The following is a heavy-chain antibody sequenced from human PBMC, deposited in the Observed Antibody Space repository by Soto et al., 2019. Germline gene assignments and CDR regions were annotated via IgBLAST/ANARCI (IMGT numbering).Heavy chain of an antibody. CDR1: GYTFTSYA. D-gene: IGHD4-4*01. CDR2: INAGNGNT. CDR3: ARRSTTVADLGNY. J-gene: IGHJ4*02. V-gene: IGHV1-3*01. Sequence: QVQLVQSGAEVKKPGASVKVSCKASGYTFTSYAMHWVRQAPGQRLEWMGWINAGNGNTKYSQKFQGRVTITRDTSASTAYMELSSLRSEDTAVYYCARRSTTVADLGNYWGQGTLVTVSS.